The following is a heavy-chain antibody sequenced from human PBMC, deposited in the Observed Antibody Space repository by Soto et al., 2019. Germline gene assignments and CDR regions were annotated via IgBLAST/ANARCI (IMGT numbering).Heavy chain of an antibody. J-gene: IGHJ3*02. CDR1: GGSISSSSYY. V-gene: IGHV4-39*01. CDR2: IYYSGST. CDR3: ARQKNWGGDAFDI. D-gene: IGHD7-27*01. Sequence: SETLSLTCTVSGGSISSSSYYWGWIRQPPGKGLEWIGSIYYSGSTYYNPSLKSRVTISEDTSKNQFSLKLSSVTAADTAVYYCARQKNWGGDAFDIWGQGTMVTVSS.